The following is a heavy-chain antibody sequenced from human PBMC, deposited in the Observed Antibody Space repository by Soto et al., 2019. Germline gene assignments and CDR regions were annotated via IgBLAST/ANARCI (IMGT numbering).Heavy chain of an antibody. CDR2: IYNRGTT. J-gene: IGHJ4*02. V-gene: IGHV4-61*01. CDR3: ARGLYYDCSFSRLPLDY. Sequence: SETLSLTCTVSGGSVSRGSYYWSWIRQPPGQGLEWIGYIYNRGTTNYSPSLKSQVTISVDTSNNQFSLKLSSVTAADTAVYYCARGLYYDCSFSRLPLDYWGQGTLVTVSS. D-gene: IGHD3-22*01. CDR1: GGSVSRGSYY.